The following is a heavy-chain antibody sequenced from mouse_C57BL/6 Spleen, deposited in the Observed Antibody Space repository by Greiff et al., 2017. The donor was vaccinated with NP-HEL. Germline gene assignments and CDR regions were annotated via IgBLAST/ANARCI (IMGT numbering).Heavy chain of an antibody. CDR1: GYTFTDYY. J-gene: IGHJ2*01. V-gene: IGHV1-76*01. CDR2: IYPGSGNT. CDR3: AREKAYYPSCFDY. Sequence: VQLQQSGAELVRPGASVKLSCKASGYTFTDYYINWVKQRPGQGLEWIARIYPGSGNTYYNEKFKGKATLTAEKSSSTAYMQLSSLTSEDSAVYVCAREKAYYPSCFDYWGQGTTLTVSS. D-gene: IGHD2-10*01.